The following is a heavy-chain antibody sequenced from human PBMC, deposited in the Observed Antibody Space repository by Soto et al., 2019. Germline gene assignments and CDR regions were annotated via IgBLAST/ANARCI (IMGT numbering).Heavy chain of an antibody. CDR3: ARQGIPHINGVDN. CDR2: ISLDGSNK. V-gene: IGHV3-30*03. D-gene: IGHD2-8*01. CDR1: GFTFSDYG. J-gene: IGHJ3*02. Sequence: QVQLVESGGGVVQPGRSLRLSCAASGFTFSDYGIHWVRQAPGKGLEWVAVISLDGSNKYFADSVKGRFTISRDNSQNTLDLQMNSLIAEDTAVYPCARQGIPHINGVDNWGKGTMVTVSS.